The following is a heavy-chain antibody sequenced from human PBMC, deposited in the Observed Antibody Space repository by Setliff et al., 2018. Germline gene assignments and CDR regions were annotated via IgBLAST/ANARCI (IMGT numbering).Heavy chain of an antibody. D-gene: IGHD6-19*01. J-gene: IGHJ4*02. Sequence: PSETLSLTCIVSGGYIGGTSYYWGWIRQPPGKGLEWIGSIHFRGTTYYNPSLNSQVTQSVDTSKNQFSLNLNSGTAADTAVYYCARVGVTSGWAYWGLGTLVTVSS. CDR1: GGYIGGTSYY. CDR2: IHFRGTT. CDR3: ARVGVTSGWAY. V-gene: IGHV4-39*01.